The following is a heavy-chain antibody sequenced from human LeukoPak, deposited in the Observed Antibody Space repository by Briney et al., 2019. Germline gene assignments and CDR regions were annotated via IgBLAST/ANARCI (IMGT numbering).Heavy chain of an antibody. CDR2: IIPIFGTA. D-gene: IGHD2-15*01. Sequence: SVKVSCKASGGTFSSYAISWVRQAPGQGLEWMGGIIPIFGTANYAQKFQGRVTITADESTSTAYMELSSLRSEDTAVYYCARGAREWWLPYYYGMDVWGQGTTATVSS. V-gene: IGHV1-69*01. J-gene: IGHJ6*02. CDR3: ARGAREWWLPYYYGMDV. CDR1: GGTFSSYA.